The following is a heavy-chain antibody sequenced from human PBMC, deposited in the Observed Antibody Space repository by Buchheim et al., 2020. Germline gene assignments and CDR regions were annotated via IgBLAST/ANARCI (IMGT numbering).Heavy chain of an antibody. CDR1: GYTFINFD. CDR2: MSPDSGKT. J-gene: IGHJ5*02. Sequence: QVQLVQSGAEVKKPGASVKVSCKASGYTFINFDINWVRQATGQGLEWMGWMSPDSGKTAYAQRFRGSVTMTGNTSISTAYLELNSLRSEDTAVYYCARGTNWFDPWGQGTL. CDR3: ARGTNWFDP. V-gene: IGHV1-8*01.